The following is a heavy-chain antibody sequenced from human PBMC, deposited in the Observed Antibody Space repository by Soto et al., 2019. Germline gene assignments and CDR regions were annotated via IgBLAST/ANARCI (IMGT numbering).Heavy chain of an antibody. J-gene: IGHJ6*02. CDR2: IDPSDSYT. D-gene: IGHD3-3*01. Sequence: GESLKLSCKGSGYSFTSYWISWVRQMPGKGLERMGRIDPSDSYTNYSPSFQGHVTISADKSISTSYLQWSSLKASDTAMYYCARDLRFLEWLPGHYGMDVWGQGTTVTVSS. CDR1: GYSFTSYW. CDR3: ARDLRFLEWLPGHYGMDV. V-gene: IGHV5-10-1*01.